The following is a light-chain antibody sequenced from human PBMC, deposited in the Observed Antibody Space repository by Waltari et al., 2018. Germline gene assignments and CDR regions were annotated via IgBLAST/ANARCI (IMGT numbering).Light chain of an antibody. CDR3: YSVDDNKRV. V-gene: IGLV3-27*01. Sequence: SYELTQPSSVSVSPGPTARITCSGDVLAKRYPRWFQQKPGQAPVLVIYKDSERPSGIPERFSGSSSGTTVTLTISGAQVEDEADYYCYSVDDNKRVFGGGTKLTVL. CDR2: KDS. CDR1: VLAKRY. J-gene: IGLJ2*01.